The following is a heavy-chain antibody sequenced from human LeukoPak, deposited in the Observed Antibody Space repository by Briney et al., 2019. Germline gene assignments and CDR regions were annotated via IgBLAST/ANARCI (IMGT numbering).Heavy chain of an antibody. J-gene: IGHJ3*02. CDR1: GFTFSNYA. CDR2: NSSNGGST. Sequence: PGGSLRLSCVASGFTFSNYAMSWVRQAPGKGLEYVSANSSNGGSTYYADSVKGRFTISRDNSKNTLYLQMSSLRAEDTAVYFCARGNAHAFDIWGQGTMVTVSS. D-gene: IGHD1-1*01. V-gene: IGHV3-64D*06. CDR3: ARGNAHAFDI.